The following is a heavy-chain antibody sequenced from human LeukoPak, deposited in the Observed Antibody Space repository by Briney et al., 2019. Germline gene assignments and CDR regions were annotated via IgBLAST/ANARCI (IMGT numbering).Heavy chain of an antibody. CDR2: ISGSGGST. CDR3: ARRAGAYSHPYDY. D-gene: IGHD4/OR15-4a*01. Sequence: GGPLRLSCAASGFTFSNYGMNGVRQAPGKGLEWVSGISGSGGSTYSADSVKGRFIISRDKSKNTLYLQMKSLRAEDTAVYYCARRAGAYSHPYDYWGQGTLVTVSS. CDR1: GFTFSNYG. V-gene: IGHV3-23*01. J-gene: IGHJ4*02.